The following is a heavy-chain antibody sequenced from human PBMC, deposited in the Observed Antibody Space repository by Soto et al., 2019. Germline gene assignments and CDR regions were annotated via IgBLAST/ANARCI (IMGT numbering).Heavy chain of an antibody. D-gene: IGHD3-10*01. J-gene: IGHJ4*02. CDR2: IYYSGST. V-gene: IGHV4-31*03. CDR3: ARVGEIIGDY. CDR1: GGSIRSSGYY. Sequence: QVQLQESGPGLVKPSQTLSLTCTVSGGSIRSSGYYWSWIRQHPGKGLEWIGYIYYSGSTYYNPSLKTRVIISVDPSNHQFSLRLSSVTAADTAVYYCARVGEIIGDYWGQGALVTVSS.